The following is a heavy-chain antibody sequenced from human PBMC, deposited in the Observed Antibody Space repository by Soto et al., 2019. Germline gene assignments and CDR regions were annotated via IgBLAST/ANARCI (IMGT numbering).Heavy chain of an antibody. CDR1: GGTFSSYT. D-gene: IGHD3-10*01. CDR2: IIPILGIA. Sequence: QVQLVQSGAEVKKPGSSVKVSCKASGGTFSSYTISWVRQAPGQGLEWMGRIIPILGIANYAQKFQGRVXIXAXKSTSTAYMELSSLRSEDTAVYYCASPYSGSRGVDYWGQGTLVTVSS. CDR3: ASPYSGSRGVDY. V-gene: IGHV1-69*02. J-gene: IGHJ4*02.